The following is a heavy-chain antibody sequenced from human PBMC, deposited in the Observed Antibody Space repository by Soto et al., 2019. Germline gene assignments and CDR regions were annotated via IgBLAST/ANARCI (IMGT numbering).Heavy chain of an antibody. V-gene: IGHV3-48*01. D-gene: IGHD3-10*01. CDR2: ITSSSSPI. CDR1: GFTFNDYS. CDR3: ARDRGGGGFSH. Sequence: EVQLVESGGGLVQPGGSLRLSCAASGFTFNDYSMHWVRQAPGKGLEWVSYITSSSSPIYYADSVKGRFTISRDNGKNSLYLQMNSLSAEDTAVYYWARDRGGGGFSHWGQGTLVTVSS. J-gene: IGHJ4*02.